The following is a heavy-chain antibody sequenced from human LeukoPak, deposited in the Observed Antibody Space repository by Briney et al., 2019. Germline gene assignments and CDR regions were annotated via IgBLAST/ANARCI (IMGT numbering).Heavy chain of an antibody. CDR1: GYTFTSYD. D-gene: IGHD3-9*01. J-gene: IGHJ4*02. V-gene: IGHV1-8*01. CDR3: ARGSVGLYDILTGYSIDY. CDR2: MNPNSGDT. Sequence: GASVKVSCKASGYTFTSYDINWVRQATGQGLEWMGWMNPNSGDTGYAQKFQGRVTMTRNTSISTAYMELSSLRSEDTAVYYCARGSVGLYDILTGYSIDYWGQGTLVTVSS.